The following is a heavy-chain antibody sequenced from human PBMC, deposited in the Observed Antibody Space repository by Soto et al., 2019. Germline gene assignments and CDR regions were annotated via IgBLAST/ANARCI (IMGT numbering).Heavy chain of an antibody. CDR2: IYYSGST. V-gene: IGHV4-61*10. CDR1: RGSASGGSYY. CDR3: AGFMGDCGGGRGYPDAFDI. Sequence: PSETRSLTCTVSRGSASGGSYYWGWIRQDAGKGLEWIGYIYYSGSTNYNPSFKRRVTISVDTSKKPFSLRLTSLTAADTAAYYCAGFMGDCGGGRGYPDAFDIWGQGPTVTVSS. J-gene: IGHJ3*02. D-gene: IGHD2-15*01.